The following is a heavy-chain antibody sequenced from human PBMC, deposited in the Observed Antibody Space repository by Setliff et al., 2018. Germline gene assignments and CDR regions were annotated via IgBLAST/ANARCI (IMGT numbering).Heavy chain of an antibody. V-gene: IGHV4-59*01. D-gene: IGHD3-10*01. CDR2: IYYSGST. J-gene: IGHJ6*02. Sequence: KTSETLSLTCTVSGGSISSYYWSWIRQPPGKGLEWIGYIYYSGSTNYNPSLKSRVTISVDTSKNQFSLKLSSVTAADTAVYYCARDMVRGALGYYYYGTDVWAKGPRSPS. CDR1: GGSISSYY. CDR3: ARDMVRGALGYYYYGTDV.